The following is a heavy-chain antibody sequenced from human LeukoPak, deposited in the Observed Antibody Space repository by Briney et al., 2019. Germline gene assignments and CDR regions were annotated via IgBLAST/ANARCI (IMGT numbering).Heavy chain of an antibody. Sequence: PGGSLRLSCAASGFTFSSYAMSWVRQAPGKGLEWVSVISSSGGSTSYADSVKGRFTISRDNSKNTLYLQMNSLRAEDTAVYYCAKDVWRYSGSYYDFDYWGQGTLVTVSS. CDR2: ISSSGGST. J-gene: IGHJ4*02. CDR3: AKDVWRYSGSYYDFDY. V-gene: IGHV3-23*01. D-gene: IGHD1-26*01. CDR1: GFTFSSYA.